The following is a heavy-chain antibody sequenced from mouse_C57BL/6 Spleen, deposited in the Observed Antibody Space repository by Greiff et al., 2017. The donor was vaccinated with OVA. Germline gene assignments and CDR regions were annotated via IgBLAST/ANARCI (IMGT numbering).Heavy chain of an antibody. CDR2: IRLKSDNYAT. J-gene: IGHJ4*01. V-gene: IGHV6-3*01. CDR1: GFTFSNYW. Sequence: DVQLQESGGGLVQPGGSMKLSCVASGFTFSNYWMNWVRQSPEKGFEWVAQIRLKSDNYATHYAESVKGRFTISRDDSKSSVYLQMNNLRAEDTGIYYCTTSYAMDYWGQGTSVTVSS. CDR3: TTSYAMDY.